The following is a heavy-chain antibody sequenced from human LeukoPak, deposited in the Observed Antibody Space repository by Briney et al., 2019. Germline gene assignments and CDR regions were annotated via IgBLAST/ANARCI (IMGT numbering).Heavy chain of an antibody. V-gene: IGHV3-48*01. CDR2: ISSSSSTI. CDR3: ARDQTVVTSRWFAFDI. CDR1: GFTFSSYS. J-gene: IGHJ3*02. D-gene: IGHD4-23*01. Sequence: GGSLRLSCAASGFTFSSYSMNWVRQAPGKGLEWVSYISSSSSTIYYADSVKGRFTISRDNAKNSLYLQMNSLRAEDTAVYYCARDQTVVTSRWFAFDIWGQGTMVTVSS.